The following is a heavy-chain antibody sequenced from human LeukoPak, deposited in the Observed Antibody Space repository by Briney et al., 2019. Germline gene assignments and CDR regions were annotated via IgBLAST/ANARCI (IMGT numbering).Heavy chain of an antibody. CDR1: GFTFRDYG. CDR3: ARERIYYGGGTMY. Sequence: GGSLRLSCAASGFTFRDYGLSWVRQAPGKGLEWVSAISRGGDSTYYTDSLKGRFTISRDNAKNSLYLQMSSLRAEDRAVYYCARERIYYGGGTMYWGKGTLVTVSS. D-gene: IGHD3-10*01. J-gene: IGHJ4*02. CDR2: ISRGGDST. V-gene: IGHV3-23*01.